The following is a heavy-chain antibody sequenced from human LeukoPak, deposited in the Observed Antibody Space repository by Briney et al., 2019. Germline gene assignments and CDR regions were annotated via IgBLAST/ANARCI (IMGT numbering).Heavy chain of an antibody. CDR1: GYTFTGYY. V-gene: IGHV1-2*02. CDR2: INPNSGGT. CDR3: ARGPRGWFGELLMDY. D-gene: IGHD3-10*01. J-gene: IGHJ4*02. Sequence: ASVKVSCNTFGYTFTGYYMHWVRQAPGQGLEWMGWINPNSGGTNYAQKFQGRVTMTRDTSISTAYMEVSRLRSNDTAVYYCARGPRGWFGELLMDYWGQGTLVTVSS.